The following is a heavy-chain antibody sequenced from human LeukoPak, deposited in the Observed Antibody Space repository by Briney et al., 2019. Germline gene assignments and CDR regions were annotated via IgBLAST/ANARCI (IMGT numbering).Heavy chain of an antibody. CDR2: IIPIFGIA. V-gene: IGHV1-69*04. Sequence: ASVKVSCKASGGTFSSYAISWVRQAPGQGLELMGRIIPIFGIANYAQKFQGRVTITADKSTSTAYMELSSLRSEDTAVYYCALGGVVVVAANNWFDPWGQGTLVTVSS. J-gene: IGHJ5*02. D-gene: IGHD2-15*01. CDR3: ALGGVVVVAANNWFDP. CDR1: GGTFSSYA.